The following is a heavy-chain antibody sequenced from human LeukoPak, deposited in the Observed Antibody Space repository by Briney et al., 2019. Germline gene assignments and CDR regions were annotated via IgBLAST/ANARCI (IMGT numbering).Heavy chain of an antibody. CDR1: GYTFTSYG. J-gene: IGHJ6*02. D-gene: IGHD6-13*01. Sequence: GASVKVSCKASGYTFTSYGISWVRQAPGQGLEWMGWISAYNGNTNYAQKLQGRVTMTTDTSTSTAYMELRGLRSDDTAVYYCAREHYSSSWFPLDYYYGMDVWGQGTTVTVSS. CDR3: AREHYSSSWFPLDYYYGMDV. V-gene: IGHV1-18*01. CDR2: ISAYNGNT.